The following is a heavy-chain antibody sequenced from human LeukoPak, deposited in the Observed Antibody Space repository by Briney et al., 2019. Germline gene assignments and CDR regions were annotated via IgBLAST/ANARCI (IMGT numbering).Heavy chain of an antibody. CDR2: IYSGGNT. V-gene: IGHV3-66*01. J-gene: IGHJ4*02. CDR3: AKGSYDSSGYYSFDS. D-gene: IGHD3-22*01. CDR1: GFTVSDNY. Sequence: GGSLRLSCAASGFTVSDNYMSWVRQAPGKGLEWVSVIYSGGNTYYADSVKGRFTISRDNSKNTLYLQMNSLRAEDTAVYYCAKGSYDSSGYYSFDSWGQGTLVTVSS.